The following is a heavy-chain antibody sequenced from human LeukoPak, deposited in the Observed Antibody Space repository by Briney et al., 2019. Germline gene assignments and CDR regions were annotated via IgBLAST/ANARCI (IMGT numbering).Heavy chain of an antibody. Sequence: GGSLRLSCAASGFTFDDYAMHWVRQAPGKGLEWVSLISWDGGSTYYADSVKGRFTISRDNSKNSLYLQMNSLRAEDMALYYCAKDISGVLVFTFDYWGQGTLVTVSS. CDR2: ISWDGGST. J-gene: IGHJ4*02. V-gene: IGHV3-43D*03. CDR1: GFTFDDYA. D-gene: IGHD2-15*01. CDR3: AKDISGVLVFTFDY.